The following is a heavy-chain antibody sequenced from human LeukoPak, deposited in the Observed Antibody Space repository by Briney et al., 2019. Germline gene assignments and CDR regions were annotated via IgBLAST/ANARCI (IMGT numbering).Heavy chain of an antibody. CDR1: GFTFSSYE. V-gene: IGHV3-48*03. Sequence: GGSLTLSCAVSGFTFSSYEMKWVRQATGKGLEWVSYISISGNTIYYADSVKGRFTISRDNAKNSLYVQMNSLRADDTAVYYCARGGYTFGYDDYWGQGTLVTVSS. D-gene: IGHD5-18*01. J-gene: IGHJ4*02. CDR2: ISISGNTI. CDR3: ARGGYTFGYDDY.